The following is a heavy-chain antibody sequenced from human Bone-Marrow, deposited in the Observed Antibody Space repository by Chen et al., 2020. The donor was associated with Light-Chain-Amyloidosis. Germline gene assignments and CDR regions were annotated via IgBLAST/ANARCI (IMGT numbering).Heavy chain of an antibody. J-gene: IGHJ4*02. V-gene: IGHV3-74*01. D-gene: IGHD1-1*01. Sequence: DVQLVESGGGLIQPGESLRLSWAASGFTLSDYYMHWVRQGPGKGLVWVSRSNGDGTDIKYADSVRGRFTISRDSAKNTVYLQMNSLRTEDTAVYYCARSVSGTFDYWGQGALVTVSS. CDR2: SNGDGTDI. CDR1: GFTLSDYY. CDR3: ARSVSGTFDY.